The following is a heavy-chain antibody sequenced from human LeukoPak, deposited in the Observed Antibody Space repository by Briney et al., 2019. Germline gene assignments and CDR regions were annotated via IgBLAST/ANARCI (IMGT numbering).Heavy chain of an antibody. CDR1: GFTVSSNY. V-gene: IGHV3-21*01. Sequence: PGGSLRLSCAASGFTVSSNYMSWVRQAPGKGLEWVSSISSSSSYIYYADSVKGRFTISRDNAKNSLYLQMNSLRAEDTAVYYCARDGDYYDSSGYLNWGQGTLVTVSS. J-gene: IGHJ4*02. CDR3: ARDGDYYDSSGYLN. CDR2: ISSSSSYI. D-gene: IGHD3-22*01.